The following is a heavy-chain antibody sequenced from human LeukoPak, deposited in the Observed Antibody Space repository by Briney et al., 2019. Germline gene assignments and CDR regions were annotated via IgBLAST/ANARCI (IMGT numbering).Heavy chain of an antibody. V-gene: IGHV4-61*02. D-gene: IGHD4-17*01. Sequence: SETLSLTCTVSGGSISSGSYYWSWIRQPAGKGLEWIGRIYTSGSTNYNPSLKRRVTISVDTSKNQFSLKLSSVTAADTAVYYCARDRYGSYFDYWGQGTLVTVSS. CDR2: IYTSGST. CDR3: ARDRYGSYFDY. CDR1: GGSISSGSYY. J-gene: IGHJ4*02.